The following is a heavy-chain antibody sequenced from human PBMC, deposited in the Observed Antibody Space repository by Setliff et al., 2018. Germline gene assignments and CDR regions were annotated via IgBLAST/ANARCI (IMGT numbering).Heavy chain of an antibody. J-gene: IGHJ6*02. CDR2: IIPIFGTA. D-gene: IGHD3-3*01. CDR3: AREDGTYYNFWSGYSTTPYYGMDV. Sequence: SVKVSCKASGGTFSSYAISWVRQAPGQGLEWMGGIIPIFGTANYAQKFQGRVTITADESTSTAYMELSSLRSEGTAVYYCAREDGTYYNFWSGYSTTPYYGMDVWGQGTTVTVSS. CDR1: GGTFSSYA. V-gene: IGHV1-69*13.